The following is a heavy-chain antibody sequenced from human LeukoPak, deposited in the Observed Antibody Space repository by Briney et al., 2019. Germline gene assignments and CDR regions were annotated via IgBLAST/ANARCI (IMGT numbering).Heavy chain of an antibody. J-gene: IGHJ4*02. CDR2: IYYSGST. CDR3: ASREGVRVGYFDY. D-gene: IGHD3-10*01. Sequence: SETLSLTCTVSGGSISSGVYYWSWIRQHPGKGLESIGYIYYSGSTYYNPSLKSRVTISVDTSKNQFSLKLSSVTAADTAVYYCASREGVRVGYFDYWGQGTLVTVSS. CDR1: GGSISSGVYY. V-gene: IGHV4-31*03.